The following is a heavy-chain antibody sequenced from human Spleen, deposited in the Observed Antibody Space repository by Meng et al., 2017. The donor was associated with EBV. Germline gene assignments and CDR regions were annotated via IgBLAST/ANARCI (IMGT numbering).Heavy chain of an antibody. V-gene: IGHV4-39*01. Sequence: LQPAVVGPRLVSPADVSSLPEPLSGCSLKIGCYCWGRVRRTPGKGLKELESIYYSCSTFYSPSLKSRVTISIDTSKNQFSLMLSSVTAADTAVYYCARHRTTWGGVTDSWGLGTLVTVSS. J-gene: IGHJ4*02. CDR2: IYYSCST. CDR1: GCSLKIGCYC. CDR3: ARHRTTWGGVTDS. D-gene: IGHD4-11*01.